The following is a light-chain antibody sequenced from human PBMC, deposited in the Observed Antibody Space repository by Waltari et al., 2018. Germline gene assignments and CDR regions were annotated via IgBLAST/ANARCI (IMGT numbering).Light chain of an antibody. J-gene: IGKJ1*01. V-gene: IGKV1-5*03. CDR1: QSVSPW. Sequence: DIQMTQSPSTLSASVGDRVTITCRASQSVSPWLDWYQQKPGKAPKLLIYKVSDLQSGVPSRFSGSGSGSGTEFTLTITSLQPDDLAIYYCQHFNGFPWTFGQGTKVEIK. CDR3: QHFNGFPWT. CDR2: KVS.